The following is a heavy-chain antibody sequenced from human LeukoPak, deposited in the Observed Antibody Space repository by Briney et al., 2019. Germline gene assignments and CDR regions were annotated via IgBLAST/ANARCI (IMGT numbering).Heavy chain of an antibody. D-gene: IGHD1-7*01. CDR3: ARGNLAVDYYYGMDV. V-gene: IGHV1-2*02. CDR1: GYTFTRYY. J-gene: IGHJ6*02. CDR2: INPNSGGT. Sequence: ASVKVSCKASGYTFTRYYMLWVRQAPGQGLEWMGWINPNSGGTNCEQKFQGRVTMTRDTSISTAYMELSRVRSDDTAVYYCARGNLAVDYYYGMDVWGQGTTVTVSS.